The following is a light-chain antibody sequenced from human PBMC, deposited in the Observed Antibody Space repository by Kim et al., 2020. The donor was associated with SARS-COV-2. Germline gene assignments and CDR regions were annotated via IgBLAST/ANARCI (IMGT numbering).Light chain of an antibody. Sequence: SLAPGESAPLSCRASRGVSNYLGWYKQKPGQAPRLLIYDASNRATGIPARFSGSGSGTDFTLTISSLEPEDFAVYYCQQRTDWRTFGQGTKVDIK. V-gene: IGKV3-11*01. CDR1: RGVSNY. CDR3: QQRTDWRT. CDR2: DAS. J-gene: IGKJ1*01.